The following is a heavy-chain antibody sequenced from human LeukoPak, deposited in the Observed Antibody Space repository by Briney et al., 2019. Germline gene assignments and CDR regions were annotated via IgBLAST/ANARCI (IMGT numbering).Heavy chain of an antibody. CDR1: GDSVSSNSAA. Sequence: SQTLSLTCAISGDSVSSNSAAWNWIRQSPSRGLEWLGRTYYRSKWYNDYAVSVKSRITINPDTSKNQFSLQLDSVTPEDTAVYYCARDRLVRGVIYYYYGMDVWGQGTTVTVSS. J-gene: IGHJ6*02. CDR3: ARDRLVRGVIYYYYGMDV. V-gene: IGHV6-1*01. D-gene: IGHD3-10*01. CDR2: TYYRSKWYN.